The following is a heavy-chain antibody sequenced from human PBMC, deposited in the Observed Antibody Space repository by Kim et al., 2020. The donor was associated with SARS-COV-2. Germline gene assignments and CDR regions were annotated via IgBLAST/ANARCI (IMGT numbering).Heavy chain of an antibody. CDR3: ARDPTAAQQIGDFDN. V-gene: IGHV4-34*01. CDR1: GGSFSGYY. CDR2: IKHTGTI. J-gene: IGHJ3*02. D-gene: IGHD2-21*02. Sequence: SETLSLTCAVYGGSFSGYYWTWIRQTPGKGLEWIGEIKHTGTINYDPSLKSRVTISIDTFKNQFSLKLTSMTVADTAIYYCARDPTAAQQIGDFDNWVQG.